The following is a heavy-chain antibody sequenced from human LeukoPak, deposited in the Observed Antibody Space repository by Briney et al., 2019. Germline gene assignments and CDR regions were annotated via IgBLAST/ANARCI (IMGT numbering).Heavy chain of an antibody. CDR1: GVTFSNYA. J-gene: IGHJ4*02. CDR3: AREREQWLIIDY. V-gene: IGHV3-30-3*01. Sequence: GGSLRLSCAASGVTFSNYAMHWVRQAPGKGLEWVAVISYDGSHKYYADSVKGRFTISRDNSKNTLYLQMNSLRAEDTAVYYCAREREQWLIIDYWGQGTLVTVSS. CDR2: ISYDGSHK. D-gene: IGHD6-19*01.